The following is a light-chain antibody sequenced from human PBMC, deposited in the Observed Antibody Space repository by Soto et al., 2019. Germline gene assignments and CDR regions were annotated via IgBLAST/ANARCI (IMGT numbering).Light chain of an antibody. Sequence: QSALTQPASVSGSPGQSITISCTGTSSDVGGYNYVSWYQQHPGKAPKLIIYEVSNRPSGVSNRCSGSKSGNTASLTISGPQAEDEADYYCSSYTSSSIDYVFGTGNKLTVL. CDR3: SSYTSSSIDYV. J-gene: IGLJ1*01. CDR2: EVS. CDR1: SSDVGGYNY. V-gene: IGLV2-14*01.